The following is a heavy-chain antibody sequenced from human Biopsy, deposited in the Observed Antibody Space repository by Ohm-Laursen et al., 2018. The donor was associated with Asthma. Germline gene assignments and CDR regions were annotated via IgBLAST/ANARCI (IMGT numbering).Heavy chain of an antibody. J-gene: IGHJ4*02. CDR2: IYSGGTS. CDR1: GFTFSSYG. Sequence: GQTLSLTCAASGFTFSSYGMHWVRQAPGKGLEWVSVIYSGGTSHTADSVRGRFTISRDYSKNTLYLQMHSLRAEDTAVYYCARGDSSNWSHYYFDYWGQGTLVTVSS. V-gene: IGHV3-53*01. CDR3: ARGDSSNWSHYYFDY. D-gene: IGHD3-22*01.